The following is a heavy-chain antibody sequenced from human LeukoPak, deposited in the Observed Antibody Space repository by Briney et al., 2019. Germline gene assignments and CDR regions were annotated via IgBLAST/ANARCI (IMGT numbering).Heavy chain of an antibody. V-gene: IGHV3-15*01. CDR1: GFTFSSYS. Sequence: GGSLRLSCAASGFTFSSYSMNWVRQAPGKGLEWVGRIKTKTDGGTTDYAAPVKGRFTISRDDSKNTLYLEMNSLKTEDTAVYYCTTNKYGSSSYFDYWGQEALVTVSS. CDR3: TTNKYGSSSYFDY. CDR2: IKTKTDGGTT. D-gene: IGHD6-6*01. J-gene: IGHJ4*02.